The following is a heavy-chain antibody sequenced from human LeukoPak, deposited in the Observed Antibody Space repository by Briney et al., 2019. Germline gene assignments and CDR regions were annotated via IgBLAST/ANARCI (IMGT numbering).Heavy chain of an antibody. J-gene: IGHJ4*02. D-gene: IGHD3-22*01. Sequence: GGSLRLSCAASGFTVSSNYMSWVRQAPGKGLEWVSVIYSGGSTYYADSVKGRFTISRDNSKNTVYLQMNSLRAEDTAVYYCAKSTMIVVVMGYFDYWGQGTLVTVSS. CDR1: GFTVSSNY. V-gene: IGHV3-53*01. CDR2: IYSGGST. CDR3: AKSTMIVVVMGYFDY.